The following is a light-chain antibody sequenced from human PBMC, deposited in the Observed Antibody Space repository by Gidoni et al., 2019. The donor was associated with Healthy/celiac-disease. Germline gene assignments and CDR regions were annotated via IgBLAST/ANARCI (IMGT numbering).Light chain of an antibody. Sequence: SYELTQPLSVSVALGQTARITCGGNNIGSKNVHWYQHKPGQAPVLVIYRDSNRPSGIPERFSGSNSGNTATLTISRAQAGDEADYYCQVWDSSTLWVFGGGTKLTVL. V-gene: IGLV3-9*01. CDR1: NIGSKN. CDR3: QVWDSSTLWV. CDR2: RDS. J-gene: IGLJ3*02.